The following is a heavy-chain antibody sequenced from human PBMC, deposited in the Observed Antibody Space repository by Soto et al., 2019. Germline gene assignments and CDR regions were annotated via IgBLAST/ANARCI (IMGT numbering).Heavy chain of an antibody. CDR2: ASSDGSNK. V-gene: IGHV3-30-3*01. J-gene: IGHJ4*02. D-gene: IGHD3-10*01. CDR1: GSTFRAYS. CDR3: AGGAITVLRGVDY. Sequence: QVQLVESGGGVVQPGGSLRLSCEASGSTFRAYSMHWVRQAPGKGLEWVAVASSDGSNKYYGDSAKGRFTISRDNSRNTLYVQVSSRTGGDTAMYYCAGGAITVLRGVDYWGQGTLVIVSS.